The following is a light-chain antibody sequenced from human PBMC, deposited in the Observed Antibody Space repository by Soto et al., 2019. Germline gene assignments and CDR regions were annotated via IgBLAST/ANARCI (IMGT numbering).Light chain of an antibody. CDR2: DAS. J-gene: IGKJ4*01. CDR3: QQYDNLPLT. V-gene: IGKV1-33*01. Sequence: DIQLTQSPSSLSASVGDRVTITCHASQAIITYLNWFQQKPGKAPKLLIYDASHLETGVPSRFSGSGSGTAFTFTINSLQPEDIGTYYCQQYDNLPLTFGGGTKVEV. CDR1: QAIITY.